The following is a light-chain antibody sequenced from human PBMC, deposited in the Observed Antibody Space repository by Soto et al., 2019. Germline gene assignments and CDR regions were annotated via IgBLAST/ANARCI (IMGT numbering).Light chain of an antibody. CDR1: QSVSSSY. CDR3: NQYGSSPYT. V-gene: IGKV3-20*01. J-gene: IGKJ2*01. Sequence: EIVLTQSPGTLSLSPGERATLSCSASQSVSSSYLAWYQQKPGQAPRLLIYGASSRATGIPDRFSGSGSGTDFTLTISRLEPEDCAVYYCNQYGSSPYTFGQGTKVEIK. CDR2: GAS.